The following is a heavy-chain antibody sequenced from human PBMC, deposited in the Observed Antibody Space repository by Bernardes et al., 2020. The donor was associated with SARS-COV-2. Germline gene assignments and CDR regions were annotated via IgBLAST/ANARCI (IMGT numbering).Heavy chain of an antibody. Sequence: GSLRLSCATSGFSFERFTMNWVRQAPGKGLEWVSSINSPSTYIYYADSVKGRFIISRDNAKTSLYLQMNSLRADDTALYYCASGAGYYFDLWGQGTQVTVSS. CDR1: GFSFERFT. V-gene: IGHV3-21*01. D-gene: IGHD3-16*01. CDR3: ASGAGYYFDL. CDR2: INSPSTYI. J-gene: IGHJ4*02.